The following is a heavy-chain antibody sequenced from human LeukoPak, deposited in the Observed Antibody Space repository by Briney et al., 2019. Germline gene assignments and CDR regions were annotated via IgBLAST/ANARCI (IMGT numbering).Heavy chain of an antibody. J-gene: IGHJ2*01. CDR1: GFTFSGSG. CDR3: ARDRGTTSSSGWYFDP. D-gene: IGHD2-2*01. CDR2: IWYDGSNK. Sequence: PGTSLRLSCAASGFTFSGSGMHWVRQAPGKGLEWVAIIWYDGSNKYYADSVKGRFSVFRDNSKDTLYLQMNSLRAEDTAVYYCARDRGTTSSSGWYFDPWGRGTLVTVSS. V-gene: IGHV3-33*01.